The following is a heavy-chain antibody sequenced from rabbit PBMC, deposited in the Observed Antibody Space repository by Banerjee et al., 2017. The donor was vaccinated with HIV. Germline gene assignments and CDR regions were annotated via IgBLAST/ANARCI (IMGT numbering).Heavy chain of an antibody. Sequence: QSLEESGGDLVKPGASLTLTCTASGIDFSSYHYMCWVRQAPGKGLEWIACIDPSTGDTWYANWAKGRFTISKTSSTTVTLQMTSLTAADTATYFCARGRIEWDLWGPGTLVTVS. CDR3: ARGRIEWDL. J-gene: IGHJ6*01. CDR2: IDPSTGDT. CDR1: GIDFSSYHY. V-gene: IGHV1S40*01.